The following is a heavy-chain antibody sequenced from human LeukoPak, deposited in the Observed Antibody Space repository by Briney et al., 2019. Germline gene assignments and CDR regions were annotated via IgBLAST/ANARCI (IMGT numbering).Heavy chain of an antibody. CDR3: ASGEQYCTTTTCSLNWFDP. CDR2: IIPLLDLT. J-gene: IGHJ5*02. CDR1: GGTYA. V-gene: IGHV1-69*04. Sequence: SVKVSCKASGGTYAFNWVRQAPGQGLEWMGRIIPLLDLTDYARKFQGRVTVTADKPTSTAFMELSRLRSEDTAVYYCASGEQYCTTTTCSLNWFDPWGQGTLVTVSS. D-gene: IGHD2-2*01.